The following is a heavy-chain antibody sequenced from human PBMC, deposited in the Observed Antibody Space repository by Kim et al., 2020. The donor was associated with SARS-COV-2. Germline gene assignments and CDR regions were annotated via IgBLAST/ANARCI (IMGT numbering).Heavy chain of an antibody. V-gene: IGHV4-39*01. CDR1: GGSISSSSYY. J-gene: IGHJ1*01. CDR3: ASITRNYDFWSGSDH. CDR2: IYYSGST. D-gene: IGHD3-3*01. Sequence: SETLSLTCTLSGGSISSSSYYWGWIRQPPGKGLEWIGSIYYSGSTYYNPSLKSRVTISVDTSKNQFSLKLSSVTAADTAVYYCASITRNYDFWSGSDHWG.